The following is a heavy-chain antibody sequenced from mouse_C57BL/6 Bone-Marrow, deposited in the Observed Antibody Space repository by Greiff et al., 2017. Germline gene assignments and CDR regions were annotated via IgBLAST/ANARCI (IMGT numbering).Heavy chain of an antibody. CDR3: ARGRDGNYFDY. CDR1: GYSITSDY. Sequence: DVQLVESGPGLVKPSQTLSLTCSVTGYSITSDYWNWIRKFPGNKLEYMGYISHSGSTYYNPSLKSRISITRDTAKNQYYLQLNSVTTEDTATYYCARGRDGNYFDYWGQGTTLTVSS. V-gene: IGHV3-8*01. CDR2: ISHSGST. J-gene: IGHJ2*01. D-gene: IGHD2-1*01.